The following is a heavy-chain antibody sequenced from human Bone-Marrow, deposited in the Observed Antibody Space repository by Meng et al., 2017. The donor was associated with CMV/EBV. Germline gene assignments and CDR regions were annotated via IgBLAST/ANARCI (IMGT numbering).Heavy chain of an antibody. J-gene: IGHJ4*02. CDR1: GYTFTSYG. V-gene: IGHV1-18*01. Sequence: ASVKVSCKASGYTFTSYGISWVRQAPGQGLEWMGWISAYNGNTNYAQKLQGRVTMTTDTSTSTAYMELRSLRSGDTAVYYCASGGRETYYDFWSGYSYFDYWGQGTLVTFSS. CDR2: ISAYNGNT. D-gene: IGHD3-3*01. CDR3: ASGGRETYYDFWSGYSYFDY.